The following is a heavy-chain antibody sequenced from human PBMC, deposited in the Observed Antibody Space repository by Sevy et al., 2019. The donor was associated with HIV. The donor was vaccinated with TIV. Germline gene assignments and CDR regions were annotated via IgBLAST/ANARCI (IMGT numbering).Heavy chain of an antibody. CDR1: GASISSSGYD. Sequence: SETLSLTCTVSGASISSSGYDWGWIRQPPGKGLEWMASLNYSGSTFYNPSLKSRVTISADTSENEFSLRLSSVTAADTAIYYCAGHILTYTGGWNCFDFWGQGTVVTVSS. D-gene: IGHD6-19*01. J-gene: IGHJ4*02. CDR3: AGHILTYTGGWNCFDF. V-gene: IGHV4-39*01. CDR2: LNYSGST.